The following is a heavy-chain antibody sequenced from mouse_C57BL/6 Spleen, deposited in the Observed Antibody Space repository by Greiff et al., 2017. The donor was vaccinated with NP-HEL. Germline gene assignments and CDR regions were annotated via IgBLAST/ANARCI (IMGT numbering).Heavy chain of an antibody. V-gene: IGHV14-4*01. J-gene: IGHJ3*01. Sequence: VQLQQSGAELVRPGASVKLSCTASGFNIKDDYMHWVKQRPEQGLEWIGWIDPENGDTEYASKFQGKATITADTSSNTAYLQLSSLTSEDTAVYYCTSIYYYGSQFAYWGQGTLVTVSA. CDR1: GFNIKDDY. CDR2: IDPENGDT. CDR3: TSIYYYGSQFAY. D-gene: IGHD1-1*01.